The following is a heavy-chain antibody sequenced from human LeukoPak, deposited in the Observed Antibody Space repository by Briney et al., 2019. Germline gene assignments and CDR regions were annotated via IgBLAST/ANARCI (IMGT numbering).Heavy chain of an antibody. J-gene: IGHJ4*02. CDR2: IHWDDDK. V-gene: IGHV2-70*01. Sequence: SGPTLVDPTQTLTLTCTFSGFSLSTSGMCMSWIRQPPGKALVWLALIHWDDDKYYSTSLKTRLTISKDTSKNQVVLTMTNLDPVDTATYYCARMIYGSSHFDYWGQGTLVTVSS. CDR3: ARMIYGSSHFDY. CDR1: GFSLSTSGMC. D-gene: IGHD6-13*01.